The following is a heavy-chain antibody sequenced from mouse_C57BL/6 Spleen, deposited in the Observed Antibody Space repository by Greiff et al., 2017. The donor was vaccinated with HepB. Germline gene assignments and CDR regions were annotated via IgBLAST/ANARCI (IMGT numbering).Heavy chain of an antibody. CDR1: GYTFTSYW. Sequence: QVQLQQPGAELVKPGASVKLSCKASGYTFTSYWMHWVKQRPGQGLEWIGMIHPNSGSTNYNEKFKSKATLTVDKSSSKAYMQLSRLTSEDSAVYYGARASMVTTARGYAMDYWGQGTSVTVSS. CDR3: ARASMVTTARGYAMDY. V-gene: IGHV1-64*01. J-gene: IGHJ4*01. CDR2: IHPNSGST. D-gene: IGHD2-2*01.